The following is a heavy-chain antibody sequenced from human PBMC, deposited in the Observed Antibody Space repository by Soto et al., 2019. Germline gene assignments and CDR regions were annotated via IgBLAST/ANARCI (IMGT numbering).Heavy chain of an antibody. CDR2: ISHSGST. J-gene: IGHJ3*02. D-gene: IGHD1-1*01. CDR3: AISYITNDAFDI. CDR1: SGPFSGYY. V-gene: IGHV4-34*01. Sequence: QVQLQQWGAGLLKPSETLSLTCAVSSGPFSGYYWSWIRQSPGKGLEWIGEISHSGSTNYNPSLKSRVTISVDTSKNQLSLKLSSVTAADTAVYYCAISYITNDAFDIWGQGTLVTVSS.